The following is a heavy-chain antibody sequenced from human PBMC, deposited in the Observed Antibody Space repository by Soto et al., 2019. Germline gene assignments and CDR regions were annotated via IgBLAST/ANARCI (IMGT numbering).Heavy chain of an antibody. CDR1: GFTFSSYS. Sequence: GGSLRLSCASSGFTFSSYSMNWVRQAPGKGLEWVSYISSSSSTIYYADSVKGRFTISRDNAKNSLYLQMNSLRAEDTAVYYCARDVGGWERYSGYDSWVPYFDYWGQGTLVTVSS. CDR3: ARDVGGWERYSGYDSWVPYFDY. J-gene: IGHJ4*02. D-gene: IGHD5-12*01. V-gene: IGHV3-48*01. CDR2: ISSSSSTI.